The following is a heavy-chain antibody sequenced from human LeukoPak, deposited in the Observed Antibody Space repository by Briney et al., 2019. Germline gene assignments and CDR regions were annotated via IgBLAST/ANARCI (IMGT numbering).Heavy chain of an antibody. CDR3: AREGRSGSYLGRFDP. CDR2: ISTSVTYT. Sequence: GGSLRLSCAASGFTCSDYYMSWIRQAPGRGLEWVSYISTSVTYTEYADSVKGRFTISRDNAKNSLYLQMNSLRAEDTAVYYCAREGRSGSYLGRFDPWGQGTLVTVSS. CDR1: GFTCSDYY. J-gene: IGHJ5*02. D-gene: IGHD1-26*01. V-gene: IGHV3-11*05.